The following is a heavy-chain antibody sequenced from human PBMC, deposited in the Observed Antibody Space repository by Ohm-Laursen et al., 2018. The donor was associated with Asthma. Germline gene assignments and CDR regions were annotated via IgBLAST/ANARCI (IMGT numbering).Heavy chain of an antibody. V-gene: IGHV3-7*01. D-gene: IGHD3-3*01. CDR2: IKQDGSEK. J-gene: IGHJ6*02. CDR3: ARDIPSYYDFWSGYLGYYGMDV. Sequence: SLRLSCTAFGFTFSNAWMSWVRQAPGKGLEWVANIKQDGSEKYYVDSVKGRFTISRDKAKNSLYLQMNSLRAEDTAVYYCARDIPSYYDFWSGYLGYYGMDVWGQGTTVTVSS. CDR1: GFTFSNAW.